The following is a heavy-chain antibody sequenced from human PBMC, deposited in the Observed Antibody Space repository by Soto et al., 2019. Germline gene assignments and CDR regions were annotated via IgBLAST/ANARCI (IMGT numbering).Heavy chain of an antibody. D-gene: IGHD3-22*01. J-gene: IGHJ4*02. CDR2: IYYSGST. Sequence: SETLSLTCTVSGGSISSYYWSWIRQPPGKGLEWIGYIYYSGSTNYNPSLKSRVTTSLDTSKNQFSLKLGSVTAADTAVYYCANYDSTGYGMDYWGQGTLVTVS. CDR1: GGSISSYY. CDR3: ANYDSTGYGMDY. V-gene: IGHV4-59*01.